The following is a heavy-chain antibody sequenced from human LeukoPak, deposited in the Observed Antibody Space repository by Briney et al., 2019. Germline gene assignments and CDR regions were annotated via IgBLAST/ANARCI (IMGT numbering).Heavy chain of an antibody. CDR2: ISGDESST. V-gene: IGHV3-74*01. Sequence: GGSLSLSCAASGFTFSSYWMHWVRQAPGKGLAWVSLISGDESSTSCADSVEGRFTISRDNAKNTLYLQMNSLRAEDTAVYFCAREPHSDYSDHTDAFDIWGQGTMVTVSS. J-gene: IGHJ3*02. D-gene: IGHD4-17*01. CDR3: AREPHSDYSDHTDAFDI. CDR1: GFTFSSYW.